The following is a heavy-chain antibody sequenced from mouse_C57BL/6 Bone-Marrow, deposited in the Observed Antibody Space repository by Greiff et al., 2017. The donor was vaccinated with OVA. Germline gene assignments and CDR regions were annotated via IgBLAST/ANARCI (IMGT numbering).Heavy chain of an antibody. CDR3: ARACFTTVAEDY. CDR1: GYTFTDYY. Sequence: EVQLQQSGPELVKPGASVKISCKASGYTFTDYYMNWVKQSHGKSLEWIGDINPNNGGTSYNQKFKGKATLTVDKSSSTAYMERRSLKSEDSAVYYCARACFTTVAEDYGGQGTTLTVSS. CDR2: INPNNGGT. V-gene: IGHV1-26*01. D-gene: IGHD1-1*01. J-gene: IGHJ2*01.